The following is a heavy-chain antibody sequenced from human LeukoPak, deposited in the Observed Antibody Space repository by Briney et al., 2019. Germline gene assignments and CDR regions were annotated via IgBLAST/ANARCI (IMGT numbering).Heavy chain of an antibody. CDR2: IYYSGST. CDR1: GGSISSYY. V-gene: IGHV4-59*01. Sequence: SETLSLTCTVSGGSISSYYWSWIRQPPGKGLEWIGDIYYSGSTNYNPSLKSRFTISVDTSKNQFSLKLSSVTAADTAVYYCASSRSAGLWFGWGQGTLVTVSS. D-gene: IGHD3-10*01. J-gene: IGHJ4*02. CDR3: ASSRSAGLWFG.